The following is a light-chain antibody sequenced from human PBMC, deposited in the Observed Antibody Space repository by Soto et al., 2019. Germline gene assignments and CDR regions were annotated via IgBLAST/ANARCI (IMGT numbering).Light chain of an antibody. Sequence: DVVMTQSPDSLAVSLGERATINCKSSQSVLHSSNNENSVAWYQQKAGQRPKLLIYRASIRESVVPDRFSGSGSGTDFTLTISSLQAEDVAVYYCQQYYTGIAFGQGTRLEIK. CDR1: QSVLHSSNNENS. J-gene: IGKJ5*01. CDR2: RAS. CDR3: QQYYTGIA. V-gene: IGKV4-1*01.